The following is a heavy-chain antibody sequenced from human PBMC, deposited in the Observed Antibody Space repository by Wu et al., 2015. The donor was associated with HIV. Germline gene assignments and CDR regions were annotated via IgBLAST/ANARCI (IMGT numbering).Heavy chain of an antibody. D-gene: IGHD3-10*01. CDR1: GYTFTTYA. CDR3: AVMVRGVIIRRYFDY. Sequence: QVQLVQSGPEVKKPGASVKVSCKASGYTFTTYAISWVRQAPGQGLEWMGWISTYNGKTDYTQKVQGRVTLTTDTSTSTAYMELRSLTSDDTAMYYCAVMVRGVIIRRYFDYWARERWSSSPQ. J-gene: IGHJ4*02. V-gene: IGHV1-18*01. CDR2: ISTYNGKT.